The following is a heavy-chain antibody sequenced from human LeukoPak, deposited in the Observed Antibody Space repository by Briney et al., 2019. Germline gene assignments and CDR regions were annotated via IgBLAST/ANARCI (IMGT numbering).Heavy chain of an antibody. J-gene: IGHJ4*02. CDR2: INHSGST. CDR3: ASRDTATGLD. V-gene: IGHV4-34*01. Sequence: PSETLSLTCAVYGGSFSGYYWSWIRQPPGKGLEWIGEINHSGSTNYNPSLKSRVTISADTSKNQFSLKLSSVTAADTAVYYCASRDTATGLDWGQGTLVTVSS. CDR1: GGSFSGYY. D-gene: IGHD5-18*01.